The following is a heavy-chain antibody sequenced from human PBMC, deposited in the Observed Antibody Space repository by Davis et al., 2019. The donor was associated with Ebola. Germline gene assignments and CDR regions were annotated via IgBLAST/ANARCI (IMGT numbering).Heavy chain of an antibody. CDR2: IYSGGST. Sequence: GESLKISCAASGFTFSSNYMSWVRQAPGKGLAWVSVIYSGGSTYYADSVKGRFTISRDNSKNTLYLQMNSLRAEDTAVYYCASFEPVYSSSWYVGSGMDVWCQGTTVTVSS. V-gene: IGHV3-53*01. CDR1: GFTFSSNY. J-gene: IGHJ6*02. D-gene: IGHD6-13*01. CDR3: ASFEPVYSSSWYVGSGMDV.